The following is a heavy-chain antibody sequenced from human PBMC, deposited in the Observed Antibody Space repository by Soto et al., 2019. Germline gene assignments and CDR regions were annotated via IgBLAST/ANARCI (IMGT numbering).Heavy chain of an antibody. V-gene: IGHV5-51*01. CDR1: GNSCSTYL. D-gene: IGHD3-9*01. CDR2: IYPGDSDT. J-gene: IGHJ6*02. Sequence: XECLKLSRRGSGNSCSTYLIAWVLQMPGKGLEWMGIIYPGDSDTRYSPSFQGQVTTSADKSISTAYLQWSSLKASDTAMYYCPRKKNDLLTAYYAYYGIDVWGQRTTVTVSS. CDR3: PRKKNDLLTAYYAYYGIDV.